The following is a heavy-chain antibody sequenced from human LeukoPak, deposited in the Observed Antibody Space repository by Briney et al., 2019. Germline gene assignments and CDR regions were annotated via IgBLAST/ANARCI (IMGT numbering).Heavy chain of an antibody. CDR1: GFTFSYYG. J-gene: IGHJ4*02. CDR3: AKEDFRGAFR. CDR2: IRYDGSDK. Sequence: GGSLRLSCAASGFTFSYYGMHWARQAPGKGLEWVAFIRYDGSDKYYADSVKGRFTISRDNSKNTLYLQMNSQRAEDTAVYYCAKEDFRGAFRWGQGTLVTVSS. V-gene: IGHV3-30*02. D-gene: IGHD3-10*01.